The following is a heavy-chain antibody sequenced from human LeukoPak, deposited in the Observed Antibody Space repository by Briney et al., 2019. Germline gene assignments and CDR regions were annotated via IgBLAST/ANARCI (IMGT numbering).Heavy chain of an antibody. J-gene: IGHJ6*03. CDR2: IYYSGST. Sequence: PSETLSLTCTVSGGSISSYYWSWIRQPPGKGLEWIGYIYYSGSTNYNPSLKSRVTISVDTSKNQFSLKLSSVTAADTAVYYCARGNGDYSRYYMDVWGKGTTVTVSS. CDR1: GGSISSYY. V-gene: IGHV4-59*01. CDR3: ARGNGDYSRYYMDV. D-gene: IGHD4-17*01.